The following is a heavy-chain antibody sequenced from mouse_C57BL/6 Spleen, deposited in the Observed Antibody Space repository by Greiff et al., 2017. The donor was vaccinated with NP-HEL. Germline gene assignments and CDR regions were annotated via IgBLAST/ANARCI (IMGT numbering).Heavy chain of an antibody. CDR3: ASNEEGSHYYGSCLGWFAY. V-gene: IGHV1-62-2*01. D-gene: IGHD1-1*01. Sequence: QVQLQQSGAELVKPGASVKLSCKASGYTFTEYTIHWVKQRSGQGLEWIGWFYPGSGSIKYNEKFKDKATLTADKSSSTVYMELSRLTSEDSAVFFCASNEEGSHYYGSCLGWFAYWGQGTLGTVSA. J-gene: IGHJ3*01. CDR1: GYTFTEYT. CDR2: FYPGSGSI.